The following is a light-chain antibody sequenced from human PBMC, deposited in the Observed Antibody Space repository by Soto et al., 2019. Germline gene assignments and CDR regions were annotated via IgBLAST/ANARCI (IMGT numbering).Light chain of an antibody. CDR3: QQYNHYYS. V-gene: IGKV1-5*01. CDR1: QSIDRW. Sequence: DIQLTQSPSTLSASVGARVTITCRASQSIDRWLAWYQQKLGQAPELLIHDASSLESGVPARFSGSGSGTEFTLTINSLQPDDFATYYCQQYNHYYSFGHGTKRAIK. CDR2: DAS. J-gene: IGKJ2*03.